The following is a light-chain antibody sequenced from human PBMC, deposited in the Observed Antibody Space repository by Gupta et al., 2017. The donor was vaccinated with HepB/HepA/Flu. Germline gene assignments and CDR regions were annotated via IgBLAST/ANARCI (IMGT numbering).Light chain of an antibody. V-gene: IGKV3-20*01. CDR3: QQYGNSPIT. Sequence: EIVLTQSPGTLSLSPGESATLSCRASQSVRSDYLAWYQQKPGQAPRLVIYAASSRPTGIPDRFSGSGSCTDFALTISRLEPEDFAVYYCQQYGNSPITFGQGTRLEIK. CDR1: QSVRSDY. CDR2: AAS. J-gene: IGKJ5*01.